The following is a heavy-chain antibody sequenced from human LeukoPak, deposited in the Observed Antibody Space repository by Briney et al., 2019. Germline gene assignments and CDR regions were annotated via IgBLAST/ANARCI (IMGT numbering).Heavy chain of an antibody. CDR1: GESFSGYF. V-gene: IGHV4-34*01. D-gene: IGHD5-18*01. CDR3: ARGRLQLWSFPLPYNHYAIDV. Sequence: SETLSLTCAVSGESFSGYFWTWIRQPPGKGLEWIGESNHFGSTDYNPSLKSRVTISVDTSKEQFSLNVRSVTDADTAVYFCARGRLQLWSFPLPYNHYAIDVWGQGTTVTVSS. CDR2: SNHFGST. J-gene: IGHJ6*02.